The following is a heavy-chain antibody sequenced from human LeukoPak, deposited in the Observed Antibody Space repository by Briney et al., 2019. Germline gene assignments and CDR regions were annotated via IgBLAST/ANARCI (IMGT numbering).Heavy chain of an antibody. D-gene: IGHD3-10*01. CDR1: GFTFSSYE. V-gene: IGHV3-48*03. J-gene: IGHJ4*02. Sequence: AGGSLRLSCAASGFTFSSYEMNWVRQAPGQGLDWVSYISSSGSTVYYADSVEGRFTISRDNAKNSLYLQMNSLRAEDTAVYYCARASHRGALWGQGTLVTVSS. CDR3: ARASHRGAL. CDR2: ISSSGSTV.